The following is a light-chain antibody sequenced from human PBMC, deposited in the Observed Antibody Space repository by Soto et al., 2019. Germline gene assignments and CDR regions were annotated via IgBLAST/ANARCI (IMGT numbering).Light chain of an antibody. CDR1: SSNSGAGYD. CDR2: VNR. CDR3: QSYDSSLSGYV. V-gene: IGLV1-40*01. J-gene: IGLJ1*01. Sequence: QSVLTQPPSVSGAPGRRVTISCTGSSSNSGAGYDVHWYQQRPGTAPKLLIYVNRNRPSGVPDRFSGSKSGTSASLAITGLQAEDEADYYCQSYDSSLSGYVFGTGTKVTVL.